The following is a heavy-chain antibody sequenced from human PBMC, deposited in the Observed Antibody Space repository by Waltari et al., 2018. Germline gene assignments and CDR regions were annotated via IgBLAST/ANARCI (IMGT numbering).Heavy chain of an antibody. CDR1: GFTFNSYA. Sequence: QVQLVESGGGVVQPGRSLRLSCAASGFTFNSYAMHWVRQGPGKGLEWVAVIWYDGSHKYYVDSVKGRFTISRGNSRNTLSLQMNSLRAEDTALYYCARGSGSYADDAFDVWGQGTMVTVSS. J-gene: IGHJ3*01. CDR3: ARGSGSYADDAFDV. CDR2: IWYDGSHK. D-gene: IGHD6-19*01. V-gene: IGHV3-33*01.